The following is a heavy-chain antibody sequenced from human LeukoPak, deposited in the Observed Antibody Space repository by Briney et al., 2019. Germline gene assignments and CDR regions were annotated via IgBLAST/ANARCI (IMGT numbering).Heavy chain of an antibody. CDR1: GYTFTSYD. CDR2: MSPNSGDT. Sequence: ASVAVSCKASGYTFTSYDFNWVRQATGQRPEWMGWMSPNSGDTGYAQKFQDRVTMTRNTSISTAYMELSSLRSDDTAVYYCARGPPNWGYDYWGPGTLVTVSS. J-gene: IGHJ4*02. V-gene: IGHV1-8*01. CDR3: ARGPPNWGYDY. D-gene: IGHD7-27*01.